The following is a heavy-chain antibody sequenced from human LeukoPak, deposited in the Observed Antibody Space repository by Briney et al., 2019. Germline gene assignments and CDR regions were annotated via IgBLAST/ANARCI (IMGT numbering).Heavy chain of an antibody. CDR2: ISWNSGSI. CDR3: AKGIFGVVRYPFDY. J-gene: IGHJ4*02. CDR1: GFTVSSNY. V-gene: IGHV3-9*03. D-gene: IGHD3-3*01. Sequence: PGGSLRLSCAASGFTVSSNYMSWVRQAPGKGLEWVSGISWNSGSIGYADSVKGRFTISRDNAKNSLYLQMNSLRAEDMALYYCAKGIFGVVRYPFDYWGQGTLVTVSS.